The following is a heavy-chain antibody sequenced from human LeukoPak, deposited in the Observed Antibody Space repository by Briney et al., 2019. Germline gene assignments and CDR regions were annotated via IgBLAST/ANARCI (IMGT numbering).Heavy chain of an antibody. D-gene: IGHD2-2*01. CDR1: GYTLTELS. V-gene: IGHV1-24*01. CDR2: FDPEDGET. CDR3: ATYIEYSSTFDY. J-gene: IGHJ4*02. Sequence: ASVKVSCKVSGYTLTELSMHWVRQAPGKGLEWMGGFDPEDGETIHAQKFQGRVTMTEDTSTDTAYMELSSLRSEDTAVYYCATYIEYSSTFDYWGQGTLVTVSS.